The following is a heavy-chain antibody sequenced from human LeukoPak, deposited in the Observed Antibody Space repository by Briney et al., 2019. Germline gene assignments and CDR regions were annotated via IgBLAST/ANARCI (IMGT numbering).Heavy chain of an antibody. D-gene: IGHD1-26*01. CDR2: ISWNSGSI. CDR1: GFTFDDYA. J-gene: IGHJ4*02. CDR3: AIDHGGSYYPTFDY. V-gene: IGHV3-9*01. Sequence: PGGSLRLSCAASGFTFDDYAMHWLRQAPGKGLEWVSGISWNSGSIVYAESVKGRFTISRDNAKNSLYLQMNSLRAEDTAVYYCAIDHGGSYYPTFDYWGQGTLVTVSS.